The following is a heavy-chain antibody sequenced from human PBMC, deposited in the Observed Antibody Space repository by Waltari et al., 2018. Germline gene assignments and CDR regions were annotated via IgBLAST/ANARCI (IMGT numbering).Heavy chain of an antibody. CDR2: IWYDGGNK. J-gene: IGHJ4*02. CDR3: AKLVAGIGGDY. D-gene: IGHD6-19*01. CDR1: ASPFCRYA. V-gene: IGHV3-30*18. Sequence: QVQLVESGGGVAQPGRSLRLSCAASASPFCRYAMHWSRQAPGKGLGGVAVIWYDGGNKYYAGSVKGRFTISRDNSKNTLYLQMNSLRAEDTAMYYCAKLVAGIGGDYWGQGTLVTVSS.